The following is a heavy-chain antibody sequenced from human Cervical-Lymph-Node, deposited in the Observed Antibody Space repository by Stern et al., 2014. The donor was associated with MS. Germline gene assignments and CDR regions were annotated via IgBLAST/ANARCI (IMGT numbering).Heavy chain of an antibody. D-gene: IGHD3-9*01. CDR3: ASLFREDILTGLDY. V-gene: IGHV3-21*01. CDR1: GFTFSSYR. Sequence: EVQLVESGGGLVKPGGSLRLSCVASGFTFSSYRMNWVRQAPGRGLEWVASISSSSSYIYYADSVKGRFTISRDNAKNSLYLQMNSLRAEDTAVYYCASLFREDILTGLDYWGQGTLVTVSS. J-gene: IGHJ4*02. CDR2: ISSSSSYI.